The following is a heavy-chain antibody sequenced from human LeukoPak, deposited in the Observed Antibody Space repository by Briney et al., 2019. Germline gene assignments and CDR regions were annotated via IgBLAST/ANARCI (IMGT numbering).Heavy chain of an antibody. CDR3: AKDRYSSSSRDYYYFMDV. J-gene: IGHJ6*03. Sequence: PGGTLRLSGAASGFTVSSNYMSWVRQAPGKGLEWVSVIYSGGSTYYADSVKGRFTISRDNSKSTLYLQMNSLRAEDTAVYYCAKDRYSSSSRDYYYFMDVWGKGTTVTVSS. V-gene: IGHV3-53*01. D-gene: IGHD6-6*01. CDR2: IYSGGST. CDR1: GFTVSSNY.